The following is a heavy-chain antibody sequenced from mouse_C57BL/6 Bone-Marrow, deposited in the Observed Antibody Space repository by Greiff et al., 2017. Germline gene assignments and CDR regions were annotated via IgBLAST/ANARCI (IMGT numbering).Heavy chain of an antibody. V-gene: IGHV1-81*01. Sequence: QVQLQQSGAELARPGASVKLSCTASGYTFTSYGISWVKQRTGQGLEWIGEIYPRSGNTYYNEKFKGKATLTADKSSSKAYMELRSLASEDSAVYFCGGPPLWGTVVAQSYYWYFDVWGTGTTVTVSS. J-gene: IGHJ1*03. CDR2: IYPRSGNT. CDR3: GGPPLWGTVVAQSYYWYFDV. D-gene: IGHD1-1*01. CDR1: GYTFTSYG.